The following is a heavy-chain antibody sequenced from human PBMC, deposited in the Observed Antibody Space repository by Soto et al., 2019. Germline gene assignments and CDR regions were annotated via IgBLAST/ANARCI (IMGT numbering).Heavy chain of an antibody. J-gene: IGHJ6*02. D-gene: IGHD2-2*03. Sequence: QVQLVQSGAEVKKPGSSVKVSCKASGGTFSSYAISWVRQAPGQGLEWMGGIIPIFGTANYAQKFQGRVTITADESTSTADMELSSLRSEDTAVYYCARDRGYCSSTSCRSYYYYGMDVWGQGTTVTVSS. CDR1: GGTFSSYA. V-gene: IGHV1-69*01. CDR3: ARDRGYCSSTSCRSYYYYGMDV. CDR2: IIPIFGTA.